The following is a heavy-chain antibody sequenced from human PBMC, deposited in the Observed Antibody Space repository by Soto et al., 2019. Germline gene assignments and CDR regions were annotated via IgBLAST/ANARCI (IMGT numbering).Heavy chain of an antibody. Sequence: QVQLVESGGGVVQPGRSLRLSCAASGFTFSSYGMHWVRQAPGKGLEWVAVISYDGSNKYYADSVKGQFTISRDNSKNTLYLQMNSLRAEDTAVYYSAKDAGVTAVPAANYGDANYYYYGMDVWGQGTTVTVSS. CDR3: AKDAGVTAVPAANYGDANYYYYGMDV. CDR2: ISYDGSNK. D-gene: IGHD2-2*01. V-gene: IGHV3-30*18. J-gene: IGHJ6*02. CDR1: GFTFSSYG.